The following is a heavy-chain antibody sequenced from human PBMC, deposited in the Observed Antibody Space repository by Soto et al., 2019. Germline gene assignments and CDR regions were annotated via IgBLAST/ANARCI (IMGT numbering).Heavy chain of an antibody. CDR2: IYYSGST. Sequence: PSETLSLTCTVSGGSISSSSYYWGWIRQPPGKGLEWIGSIYYSGSTYYNPSLKSRVTISVDTSKNQFSLKLSSVTAADTAVYYCARHAFTPYISSPPFWGPGTLVTVSS. J-gene: IGHJ4*02. CDR3: ARHAFTPYISSPPF. D-gene: IGHD6-13*01. CDR1: GGSISSSSYY. V-gene: IGHV4-39*01.